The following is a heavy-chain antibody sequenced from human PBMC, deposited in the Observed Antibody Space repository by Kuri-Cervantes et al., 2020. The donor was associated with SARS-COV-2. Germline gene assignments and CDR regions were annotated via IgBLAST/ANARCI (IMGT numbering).Heavy chain of an antibody. J-gene: IGHJ4*02. CDR1: GFTFSSYS. V-gene: IGHV3-21*01. CDR3: ASGSGSYYGGDY. Sequence: GGSLRLSCAASGFTFSSYSMNWVRQAPGKGLEWVSSISSSSSYIYYADSVKGRFTISRDNAKNSLYLQMNSLRAEDTAVYYCASGSGSYYGGDYWGQGTLVTVSS. CDR2: ISSSSSYI. D-gene: IGHD1-26*01.